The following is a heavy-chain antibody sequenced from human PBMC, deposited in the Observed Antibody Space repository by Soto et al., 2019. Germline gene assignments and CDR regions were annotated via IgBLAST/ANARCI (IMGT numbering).Heavy chain of an antibody. Sequence: GGSLRLSCAASGFTFSSYGMHWVRQAPGKGLEWVAVIWYDGSNKYYADSVKGRFTISRDNSKNTLYLQMNSLRAEDTAVYYCARSAARQTGWRVLVWWFDPWGQGTLVTVSS. D-gene: IGHD6-6*01. CDR2: IWYDGSNK. CDR3: ARSAARQTGWRVLVWWFDP. V-gene: IGHV3-33*01. J-gene: IGHJ5*02. CDR1: GFTFSSYG.